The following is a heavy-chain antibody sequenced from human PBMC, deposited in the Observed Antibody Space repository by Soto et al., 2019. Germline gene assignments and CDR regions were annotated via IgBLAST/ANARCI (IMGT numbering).Heavy chain of an antibody. V-gene: IGHV1-46*03. Sequence: QVQLVQSGAEVKKPGASVKDSCKASGYTFTSYYMHWVRQAPGQGLEWMGIINPSGGSTSYAQKFQGRVTMTRNTSTSTVYMELSSLRSEDTAVYYCARVVLWYGELDTGDYWCQGTLVTVSS. CDR3: ARVVLWYGELDTGDY. J-gene: IGHJ4*02. CDR2: INPSGGST. D-gene: IGHD3-10*01. CDR1: GYTFTSYY.